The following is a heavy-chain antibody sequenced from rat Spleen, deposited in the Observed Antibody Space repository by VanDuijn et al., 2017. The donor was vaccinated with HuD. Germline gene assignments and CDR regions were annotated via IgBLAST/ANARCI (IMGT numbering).Heavy chain of an antibody. CDR3: ARHGDYGYPWFAY. CDR1: GFTFNNYW. J-gene: IGHJ3*01. Sequence: EVQLVESGGGLVQPGRSLKLSCVASGFTFNNYWMTWIRQSPGKGLEWVASITNIAGRTHYPDSVKGRFTISRDIAKSTLFLQMNSLKSEETATYYCARHGDYGYPWFAYWGQGTLVTVSS. CDR2: ITNIAGRT. D-gene: IGHD1-7*01. V-gene: IGHV5-31*01.